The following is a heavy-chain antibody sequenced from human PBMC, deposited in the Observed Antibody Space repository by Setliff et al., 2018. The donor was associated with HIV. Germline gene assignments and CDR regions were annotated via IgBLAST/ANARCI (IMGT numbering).Heavy chain of an antibody. V-gene: IGHV3-33*01. CDR3: ARDPILGGPDFFDY. J-gene: IGHJ4*02. CDR1: GFTFSSYG. CDR2: IWYDGSNK. D-gene: IGHD1-26*01. Sequence: GGSLRLSCAASGFTFSSYGMHWVRQAPGKGLEWVAVIWYDGSNKYYADSVRGRFTISRDNSKNTLYLQMNSLRAEDTAVYYCARDPILGGPDFFDYWGQGTLVTVSS.